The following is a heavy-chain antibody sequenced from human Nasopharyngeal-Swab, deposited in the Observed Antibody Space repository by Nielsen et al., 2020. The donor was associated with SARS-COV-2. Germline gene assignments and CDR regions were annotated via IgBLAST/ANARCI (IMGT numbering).Heavy chain of an antibody. V-gene: IGHV6-1*01. CDR2: TYYRSTGFI. J-gene: IGHJ2*01. Sequence: SETLSLTCAISGDSVSSNSATWNWIRQSPSGGLEWLGRTYYRSTGFIDYAVSVESRITIQPDTSRNQVSLQLTSVTPEDTAVYYCSRAPRDWGFLWYLDVWGRGTVVTVAS. D-gene: IGHD7-27*01. CDR1: GDSVSSNSAT. CDR3: SRAPRDWGFLWYLDV.